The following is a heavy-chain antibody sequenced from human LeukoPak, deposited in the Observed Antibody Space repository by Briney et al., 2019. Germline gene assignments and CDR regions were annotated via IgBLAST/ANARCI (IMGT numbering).Heavy chain of an antibody. V-gene: IGHV3-23*01. D-gene: IGHD6-19*01. Sequence: GGSLRLSCAASGFTFSSYAMSWVRQAPGKGLEWVSAISGSGGSTYYADSVKGRFTISRDNAKNSLYLQMNSLRAEDTAVYYCARDPRRVAGTTNWFDPWGQGTLVTVSS. CDR2: ISGSGGST. J-gene: IGHJ5*02. CDR1: GFTFSSYA. CDR3: ARDPRRVAGTTNWFDP.